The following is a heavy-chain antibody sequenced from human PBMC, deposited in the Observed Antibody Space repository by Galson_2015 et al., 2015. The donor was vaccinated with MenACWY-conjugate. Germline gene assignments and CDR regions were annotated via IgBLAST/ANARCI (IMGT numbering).Heavy chain of an antibody. V-gene: IGHV1-69*13. D-gene: IGHD1-14*01. J-gene: IGHJ6*02. Sequence: SVKVSCKASGGTLSTYGVSWVRQAPGQGLEWMGGIIPQFGTTHYAQKFQGRVNIIADESTSTVYMHLSSLKSENTAVYFCARARMRASEPLRSHFPDYNGMDVWRQGTMVIVS. CDR3: ARARMRASEPLRSHFPDYNGMDV. CDR1: GGTLSTYG. CDR2: IIPQFGTT.